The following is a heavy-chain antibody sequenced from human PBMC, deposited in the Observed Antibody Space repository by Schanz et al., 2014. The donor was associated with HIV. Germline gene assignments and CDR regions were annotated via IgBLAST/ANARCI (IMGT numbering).Heavy chain of an antibody. CDR3: AREDGWFGDIYYFGLDV. CDR2: IDSSSSYK. J-gene: IGHJ6*02. Sequence: EVQILESGGGLVQPGGSLRLSCAASGFTFSSYSMNWVRQAPGKGLEWVSSIDSSSSYKYYADSVKGRFTISRDNAKNSLYLQMNTLRAEDTAVYYCAREDGWFGDIYYFGLDVWGRGTTVTVSS. CDR1: GFTFSSYS. V-gene: IGHV3-21*02. D-gene: IGHD3-10*01.